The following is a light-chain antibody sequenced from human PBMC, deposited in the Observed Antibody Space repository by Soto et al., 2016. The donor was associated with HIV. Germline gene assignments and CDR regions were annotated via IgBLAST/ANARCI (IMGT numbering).Light chain of an antibody. Sequence: SYELAQPPSVSVAPGKTATITCEGTNIGTKSVHWYQQKAGQAPVLFVHDDSDRPSGIPERVSGSHSGNTASLTISRVGAGDEAGYFCQVWDNNHDHPVIFGGGTKLTVL. CDR3: QVWDNNHDHPVI. J-gene: IGLJ2*01. V-gene: IGLV3-21*03. CDR1: NIGTKS. CDR2: DDS.